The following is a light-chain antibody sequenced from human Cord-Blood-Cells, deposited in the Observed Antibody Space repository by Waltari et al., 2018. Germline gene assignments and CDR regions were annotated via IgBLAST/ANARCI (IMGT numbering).Light chain of an antibody. CDR3: SSYTSSSPPYV. Sequence: QSALTQPASVSGSPGQSITISCTGTSSDVGGYTYVSWYQQHPGKAPKLMIYDVSNRPSGVSNRFSGSKSGNTASLTISGLQAEDEADYYCSSYTSSSPPYVFGTGTKVTVL. V-gene: IGLV2-14*01. J-gene: IGLJ1*01. CDR1: SSDVGGYTY. CDR2: DVS.